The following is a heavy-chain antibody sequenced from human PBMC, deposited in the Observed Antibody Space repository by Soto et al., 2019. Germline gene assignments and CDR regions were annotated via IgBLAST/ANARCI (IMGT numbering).Heavy chain of an antibody. Sequence: GASVKVSCKASGYTFTGYYMHWVRQAPGQGLEWMGWINPNSGGTNYAQKFQGRVTMTRDTSISTAYMELSRLRSDDTAVYYCATGFFNSWSWGYYYYYGMDVWGQGTTVTVS. D-gene: IGHD6-13*01. J-gene: IGHJ6*02. CDR2: INPNSGGT. CDR1: GYTFTGYY. V-gene: IGHV1-2*02. CDR3: ATGFFNSWSWGYYYYYGMDV.